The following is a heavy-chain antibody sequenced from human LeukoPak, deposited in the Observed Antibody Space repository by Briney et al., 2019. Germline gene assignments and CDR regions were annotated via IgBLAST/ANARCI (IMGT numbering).Heavy chain of an antibody. J-gene: IGHJ4*02. CDR1: GFTFSSYG. Sequence: PGRSLRLSCAASGFTFSSYGIHWVRQAPGKGLEWVAVISYDGSNKHYADSVKGRFTISRDKSKNTLYLQVNSLRAEDTAVYYCAKDRWELRDYFDYWGQGTLVTVSS. D-gene: IGHD1-26*01. CDR2: ISYDGSNK. V-gene: IGHV3-30*18. CDR3: AKDRWELRDYFDY.